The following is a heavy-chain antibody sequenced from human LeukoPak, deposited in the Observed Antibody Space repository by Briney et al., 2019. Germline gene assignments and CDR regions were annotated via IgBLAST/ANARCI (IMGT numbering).Heavy chain of an antibody. CDR2: IYTSGST. Sequence: PSETLSLTCTVSGGSISSYYWSWIRQPAGKGLEWIGRIYTSGSTNCNPSLKSRVTMSVDTSKNQFSLKLSSVTAADTAVYYCARAIKPALYCSGTSCYDYYYYYMDVWGKGTTVTISS. CDR1: GGSISSYY. D-gene: IGHD2-2*01. V-gene: IGHV4-4*07. CDR3: ARAIKPALYCSGTSCYDYYYYYMDV. J-gene: IGHJ6*03.